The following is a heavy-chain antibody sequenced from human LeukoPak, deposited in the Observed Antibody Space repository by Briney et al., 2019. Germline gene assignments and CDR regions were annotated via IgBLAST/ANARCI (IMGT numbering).Heavy chain of an antibody. D-gene: IGHD2-15*01. V-gene: IGHV4-4*02. J-gene: IGHJ5*02. Sequence: PSGPLSLTCAVSGGSISSSNWWSWVRQPPGKGLEWIGEIYHSGSTNYNPSLKSRVTISVDKSKNQFSLKLSSVTAADTAVYYCARDGGYCSGGSCYSVSWFDPWGQGTLVTVSS. CDR2: IYHSGST. CDR1: GGSISSSNW. CDR3: ARDGGYCSGGSCYSVSWFDP.